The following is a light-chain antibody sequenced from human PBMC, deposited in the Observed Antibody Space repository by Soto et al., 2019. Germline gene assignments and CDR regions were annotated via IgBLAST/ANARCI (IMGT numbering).Light chain of an antibody. CDR1: QSVSSNY. J-gene: IGKJ2*01. CDR3: QQYGSSPLA. CDR2: GAS. Sequence: EIVLTQSPGTLSLSPGDRATLSCRASQSVSSNYLAWYQQKPGQAPRLLIYGASSRATGIADRFSGSGSGTAFTHAISRLEPEDFAVHYCQQYGSSPLAFGQGTTLEIK. V-gene: IGKV3-20*01.